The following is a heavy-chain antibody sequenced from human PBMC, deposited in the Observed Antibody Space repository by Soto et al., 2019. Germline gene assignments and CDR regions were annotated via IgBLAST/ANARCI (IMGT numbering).Heavy chain of an antibody. CDR2: INPSGGST. CDR1: GYTFTSNW. D-gene: IGHD2-21*01. V-gene: IGHV1-46*01. CDR3: ARDHSISSSGAWWLDP. J-gene: IGHJ5*02. Sequence: ASVKVSCKASGYTFTSNWIHWVRRAPGQGLEWMGIINPSGGSTYYAQKFQGRVTLTRDTSTSTVYMELTSLTSEDTAVYYCARDHSISSSGAWWLDPWGQGTLV.